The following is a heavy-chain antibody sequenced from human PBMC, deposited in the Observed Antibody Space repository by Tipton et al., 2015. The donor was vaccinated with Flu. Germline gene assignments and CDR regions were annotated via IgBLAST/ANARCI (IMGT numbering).Heavy chain of an antibody. CDR2: IIPIFGTA. J-gene: IGHJ4*02. D-gene: IGHD5-24*01. CDR3: ARDPEMATTKGVYFDY. CDR1: GGTFSSYA. V-gene: IGHV1-69*01. Sequence: QVQLVQSGPEVKKPGSSVKVSCKASGGTFSSYAISWVRQAPGQGLEWMGGIIPIFGTANYAQKFQGRVTITADESTSTAYMELSSLRSEDTAVYYCARDPEMATTKGVYFDYWGQGTLVTVSS.